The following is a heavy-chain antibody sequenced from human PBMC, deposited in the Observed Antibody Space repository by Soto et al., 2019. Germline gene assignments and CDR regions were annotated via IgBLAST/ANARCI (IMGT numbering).Heavy chain of an antibody. CDR1: GFTFSNYG. J-gene: IGHJ4*01. CDR3: AKDLFGGND. CDR2: ISYDGSNK. Sequence: QVQLVESGGGVVQPGRSLRLSCAASGFTFSNYGIHWVRQAPGKGLEWVAIISYDGSNKYYADSVKGRFTISRDNSKNTLYLQMNSLRTEDTAVYYCAKDLFGGNDWGHGTLVTVSS. V-gene: IGHV3-30*18. D-gene: IGHD2-15*01.